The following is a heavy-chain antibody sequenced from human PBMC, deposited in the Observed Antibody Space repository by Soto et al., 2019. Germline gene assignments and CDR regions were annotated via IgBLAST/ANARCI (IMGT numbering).Heavy chain of an antibody. CDR1: GGTFSSYA. D-gene: IGHD4-17*01. Sequence: QVQLVQSGAEVKKPGSSVKVSCKASGGTFSSYAISWVRQAPGQGLEWMGGIIPIFGTANYAQKFQGRVTSNADESTSTAYRELSSVRSEDTAVYYCARDPIRGGDYYYYYGMDVWGQGTTVTVSS. CDR2: IIPIFGTA. J-gene: IGHJ6*02. CDR3: ARDPIRGGDYYYYYGMDV. V-gene: IGHV1-69*01.